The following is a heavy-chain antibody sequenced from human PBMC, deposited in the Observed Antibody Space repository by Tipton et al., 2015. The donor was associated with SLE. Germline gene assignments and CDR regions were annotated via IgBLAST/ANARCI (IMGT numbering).Heavy chain of an antibody. Sequence: LRLSCTVSGGSISSYYWSWIRQPPGKGLEWIGYIYYSGSTNYNPSLKSRVTISVDTSKNQFSLKLSSVTAADTAVYYCARQAAAGFHFDYWGQGTLVTVSS. CDR3: ARQAAAGFHFDY. V-gene: IGHV4-59*08. J-gene: IGHJ4*02. D-gene: IGHD6-13*01. CDR1: GGSISSYY. CDR2: IYYSGST.